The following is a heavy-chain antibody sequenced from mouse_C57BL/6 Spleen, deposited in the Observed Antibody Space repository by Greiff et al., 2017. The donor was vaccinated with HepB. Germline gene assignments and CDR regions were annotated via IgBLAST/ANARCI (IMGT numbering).Heavy chain of an antibody. J-gene: IGHJ1*03. CDR1: GYSITSGYY. CDR3: ARDRTVVAKNWYFDV. CDR2: ISYDGSN. D-gene: IGHD1-1*01. Sequence: EVKLQESGPGLVKPSQSLSLTCSVTGYSITSGYYWNWIRQFPGNKLEWMGYISYDGSNNYNPSLKNRISITRDTSKNQFFLKLNSVTTEDTATYYCARDRTVVAKNWYFDVWGTGTTVTVSS. V-gene: IGHV3-6*01.